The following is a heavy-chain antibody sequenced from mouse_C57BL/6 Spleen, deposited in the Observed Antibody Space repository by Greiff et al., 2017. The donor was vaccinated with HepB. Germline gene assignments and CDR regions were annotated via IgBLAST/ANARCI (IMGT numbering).Heavy chain of an antibody. D-gene: IGHD2-5*01. CDR1: GYAFTNYL. J-gene: IGHJ3*01. Sequence: LQESGAELVRPGTSVKVSCKASGYAFTNYLIEWVKQRPGQGLEWIGVINPGSGGTNYNEKFKGKATLTADKSSSTAYMQLSSLTSEDSAVYFCARSDYSNYGFWGQGTLVTVSA. V-gene: IGHV1-54*01. CDR3: ARSDYSNYGF. CDR2: INPGSGGT.